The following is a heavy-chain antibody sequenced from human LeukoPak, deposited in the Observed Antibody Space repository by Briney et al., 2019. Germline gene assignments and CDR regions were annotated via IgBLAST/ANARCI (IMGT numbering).Heavy chain of an antibody. J-gene: IGHJ6*03. CDR3: ATFLSQQREYYMDV. CDR2: ISSSSSTI. D-gene: IGHD6-13*01. Sequence: GGSLRLSCAVSGFTFSSYAMSWVRQAPGKGLEWVSYISSSSSTIYYADSVKGRFTLSRDNAKNSLYSKMNSLRPEDTAVSYCATFLSQQREYYMDVWGKGTTGTVSS. V-gene: IGHV3-48*01. CDR1: GFTFSSYA.